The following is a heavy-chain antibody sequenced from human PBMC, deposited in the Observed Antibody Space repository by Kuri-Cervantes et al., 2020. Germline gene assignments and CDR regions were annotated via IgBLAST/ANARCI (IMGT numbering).Heavy chain of an antibody. Sequence: ASVKVSCKASGYTFSDYYVHWVRQAPGQGLEWMGIINPSGGSTSYAQKFQGRVTMTRDTSTSTVYMELSSLRSEDTAVYYCAREIAAAGTLTFDHWGQGTLVTVSS. CDR3: AREIAAAGTLTFDH. V-gene: IGHV1-46*01. CDR2: INPSGGST. CDR1: GYTFSDYY. J-gene: IGHJ4*02. D-gene: IGHD6-13*01.